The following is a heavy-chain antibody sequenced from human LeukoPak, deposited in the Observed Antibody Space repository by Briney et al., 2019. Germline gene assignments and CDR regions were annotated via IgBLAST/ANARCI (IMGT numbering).Heavy chain of an antibody. D-gene: IGHD6-6*01. V-gene: IGHV3-23*01. J-gene: IGHJ4*02. Sequence: GGSLLLSCAASGFTFSSSAMSWVRQAPGKGLEWVSAISGSGGSTYYADSVKGRFTISRDNSKNTLYLQMNSLRAEDTAVYYCARPLTRSAPGYWGQGTLVTVSS. CDR2: ISGSGGST. CDR1: GFTFSSSA. CDR3: ARPLTRSAPGY.